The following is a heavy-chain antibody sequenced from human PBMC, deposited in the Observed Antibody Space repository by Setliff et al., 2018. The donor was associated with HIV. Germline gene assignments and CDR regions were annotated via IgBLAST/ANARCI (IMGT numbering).Heavy chain of an antibody. D-gene: IGHD2-2*01. V-gene: IGHV4-4*02. CDR3: ARLMPNWDYFDY. J-gene: IGHJ4*02. CDR2: IYHSGST. Sequence: SETLSLTCAVSGGSISSSNWWSWVRQPPGKGLEWIGEIYHSGSTYYNPSLKSRVTISVDTSKNHFSLNVSSLTAADTALYFCARLMPNWDYFDYWGQGKLVTVSS. CDR1: GGSISSSNW.